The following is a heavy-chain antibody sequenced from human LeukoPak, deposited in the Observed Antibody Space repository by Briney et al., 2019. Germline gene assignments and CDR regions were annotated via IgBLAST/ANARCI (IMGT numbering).Heavy chain of an antibody. CDR3: ASGFRGYDMNWFDP. CDR1: GFTLRIYS. J-gene: IGHJ5*02. D-gene: IGHD5-12*01. V-gene: IGHV3-21*01. CDR2: ISSSSSYI. Sequence: GGSLRLSCAASGFTLRIYSMNWVRQAPGKGLEGGSSISSSSSYIYYTNSVTGRFTTSRNNAKNSLYLQMNSLRAEDTAVYYCASGFRGYDMNWFDPWGQGTLVTVSS.